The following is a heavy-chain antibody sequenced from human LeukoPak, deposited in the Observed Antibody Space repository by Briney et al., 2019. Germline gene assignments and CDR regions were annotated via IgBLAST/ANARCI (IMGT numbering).Heavy chain of an antibody. V-gene: IGHV4-30-2*01. CDR3: ARTDTAMALD. CDR1: GGSISSGGYS. J-gene: IGHJ4*02. D-gene: IGHD5-18*01. Sequence: SETLSLTCAVSGGSISSGGYSWSWIRQPPGKGLEWIGYIYHSGSTYYNPSLKSRVTISVDRSKNQFSLKLSSVTAADTAVYYCARTDTAMALDWGQGTLVTVSS. CDR2: IYHSGST.